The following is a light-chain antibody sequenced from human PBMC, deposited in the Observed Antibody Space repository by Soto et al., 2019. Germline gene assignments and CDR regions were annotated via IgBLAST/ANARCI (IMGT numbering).Light chain of an antibody. CDR1: QSVLYSSNNNNY. Sequence: DIVMTQSPDSLAVSLGERATINCKSRQSVLYSSNNNNYLAWYQQKPGQPPKLLIYWASTRESGVPDRFSGSGSGTDSTLTISSLQADDVAVYYCQQYYSTPWTFGQGTKVEIK. CDR3: QQYYSTPWT. J-gene: IGKJ1*01. V-gene: IGKV4-1*01. CDR2: WAS.